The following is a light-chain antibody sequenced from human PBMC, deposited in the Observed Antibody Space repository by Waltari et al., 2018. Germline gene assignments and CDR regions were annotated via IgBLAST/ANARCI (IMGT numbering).Light chain of an antibody. V-gene: IGLV2-8*01. CDR2: EVN. CDR1: RTDVGGYNF. J-gene: IGLJ1*01. Sequence: QSALTQPPSASGSPGQSVTISCAGTRTDVGGYNFVPWYQQHPGKAPKLMIFEVNQRPSGVPDRFSGSKSGNTASLTVSGLQAEDEADYYCCSYAGSNYFYVFGTGTKVTVL. CDR3: CSYAGSNYFYV.